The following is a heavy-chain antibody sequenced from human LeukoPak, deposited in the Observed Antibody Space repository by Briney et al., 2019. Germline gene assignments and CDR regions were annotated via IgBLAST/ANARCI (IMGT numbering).Heavy chain of an antibody. CDR3: ARVSYYDSSGYYDLDAFDI. D-gene: IGHD3-22*01. CDR1: GFTFSDYY. CDR2: ISSSGSTI. V-gene: IGHV3-11*04. J-gene: IGHJ3*02. Sequence: GGSLRLSCAASGFTFSDYYMSWIRQAPGKGLEWVSYISSSGSTIYYADSVKGRFTISRDNSKNTLYLQMNSLRAEDTAVYYCARVSYYDSSGYYDLDAFDIWGQGTMVTVSS.